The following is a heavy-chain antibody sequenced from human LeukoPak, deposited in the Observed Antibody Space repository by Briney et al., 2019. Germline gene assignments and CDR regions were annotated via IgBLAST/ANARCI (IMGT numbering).Heavy chain of an antibody. V-gene: IGHV1-69*05. CDR2: IIPIFGTA. Sequence: SVKVSCKASGGTFSSYAISWVRQAPGQGLEWMGRIIPIFGTANYAQKFQGRVTITTDESTSTAYMELSSLRSEDTAVYYCARDRDYYGSGSYGDYWGQGTLVTVSS. J-gene: IGHJ4*02. CDR3: ARDRDYYGSGSYGDY. D-gene: IGHD3-10*01. CDR1: GGTFSSYA.